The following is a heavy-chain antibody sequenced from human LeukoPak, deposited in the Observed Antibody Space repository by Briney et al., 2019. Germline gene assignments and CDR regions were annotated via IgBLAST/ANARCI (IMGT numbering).Heavy chain of an antibody. CDR1: GFTFSSYG. J-gene: IGHJ4*02. Sequence: QSGGSLRLSCAASGFTFSSYGMHWVRQAPGKGLEWVGFIRSKAYGETADYAASVKGRFTISRDDSKAIAYLQMNSLKTEDTAVYHCTRDRGAYNLYDYWGQGTLVTVSS. CDR3: TRDRGAYNLYDY. V-gene: IGHV3-49*04. CDR2: IRSKAYGETA. D-gene: IGHD1-1*01.